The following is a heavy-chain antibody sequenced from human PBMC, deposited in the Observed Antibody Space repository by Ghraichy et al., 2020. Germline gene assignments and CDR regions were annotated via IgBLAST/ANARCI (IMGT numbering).Heavy chain of an antibody. CDR1: GFTFSSYS. Sequence: GESLNISCAASGFTFSSYSMHWVRQAPGKGLEWISYIDSSSGLIFYADSVKGRFTISRDNAKNSLYLQMHSLRDEDTAVYYCARDHIWAFDYWGQGILVTVSS. V-gene: IGHV3-48*02. D-gene: IGHD2-21*01. CDR2: IDSSSGLI. CDR3: ARDHIWAFDY. J-gene: IGHJ4*02.